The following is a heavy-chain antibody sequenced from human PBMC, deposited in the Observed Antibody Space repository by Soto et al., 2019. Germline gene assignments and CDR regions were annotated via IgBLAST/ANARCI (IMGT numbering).Heavy chain of an antibody. CDR2: IYYNGTT. CDR1: GDSISSGGYY. J-gene: IGHJ4*02. Sequence: QVQLQASGPGLVKPSQTLSLTCTVSGDSISSGGYYWSWIRQHPGKGLEWIGYIYYNGTTYYNPSLESRVTISADTSENQFSLKVNSVTVADTAVYYCASTYYTGSSGPFDYWGQGTLVTVSS. V-gene: IGHV4-31*03. D-gene: IGHD3-22*01. CDR3: ASTYYTGSSGPFDY.